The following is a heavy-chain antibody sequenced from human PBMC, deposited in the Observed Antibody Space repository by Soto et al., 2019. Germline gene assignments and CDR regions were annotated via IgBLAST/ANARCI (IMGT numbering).Heavy chain of an antibody. CDR2: MSHSGGT. CDR1: GGFVTSGSYY. V-gene: IGHV4-34*01. Sequence: QVQLQQWGAGLLKPSETLSLTCAVYGGFVTSGSYYWSWIRHPPGKGLEWIGEMSHSGGTHFKPSLKRRVTISVDTSKNQFTLKMSSVTAADTALYYCARVERGTATPVVDAFDIWGPGTMVTVSS. CDR3: ARVERGTATPVVDAFDI. J-gene: IGHJ3*02. D-gene: IGHD2-21*02.